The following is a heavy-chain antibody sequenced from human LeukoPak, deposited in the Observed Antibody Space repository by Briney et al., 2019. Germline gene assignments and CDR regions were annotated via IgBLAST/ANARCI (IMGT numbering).Heavy chain of an antibody. Sequence: SGTLSLTCALSGRSISSINWWSWVPQPPGKGLEWNGEFNYSGRTHYNPSLKSRLTISVDPSKNHFSMKLSSVPAPGPAVYYCARHGRRGSGKGSFDYWGQRTMVTVSS. CDR2: FNYSGRT. CDR3: ARHGRRGSGKGSFDY. V-gene: IGHV4-4*02. CDR1: GRSISSINW. D-gene: IGHD2-15*01. J-gene: IGHJ4*02.